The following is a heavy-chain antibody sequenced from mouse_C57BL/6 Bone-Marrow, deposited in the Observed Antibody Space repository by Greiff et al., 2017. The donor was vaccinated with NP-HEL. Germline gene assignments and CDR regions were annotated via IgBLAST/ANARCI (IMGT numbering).Heavy chain of an antibody. Sequence: QVQLQQSGPELVKPGASVKLSCKASGYTFTSYDINWVKQRPGQGLEWIGWSYPRDCSTKYNEKFKGKATLTVDTSSSTAYMELHSLTSEDSAVYFGAREETITTVVDWYFDVWGTGTTVTVSS. CDR1: GYTFTSYD. J-gene: IGHJ1*03. V-gene: IGHV1-85*01. CDR3: AREETITTVVDWYFDV. CDR2: SYPRDCST. D-gene: IGHD1-1*01.